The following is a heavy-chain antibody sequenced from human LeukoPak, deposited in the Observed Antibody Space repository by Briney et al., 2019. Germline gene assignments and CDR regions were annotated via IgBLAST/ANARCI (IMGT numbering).Heavy chain of an antibody. V-gene: IGHV3-7*01. J-gene: IGHJ4*02. CDR2: IKHDGSEK. CDR3: VRAGNSGWYGDY. CDR1: GFTFSSYW. Sequence: GGSLRLSCAASGFTFSSYWMSWVRQAPGKGLEWVANIKHDGSEKYYVDSVKGRSTISRDNAKNSLYLQMNNLRAEDTALYYCVRAGNSGWYGDYWGQGTLVTVSS. D-gene: IGHD6-19*01.